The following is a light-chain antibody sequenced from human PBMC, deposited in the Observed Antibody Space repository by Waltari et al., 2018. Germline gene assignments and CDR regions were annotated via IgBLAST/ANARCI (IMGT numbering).Light chain of an antibody. J-gene: IGLJ3*02. Sequence: QAVLTQPSSLSASPGASASLTCTLRSGINVGSYRIYWYQQKPGSPPQYLLRYKSDSDKQQGSGVPSRFSASKDASANAGILRISGVQSEDEADYYCMSWHSSAWVFGGGTKLTVL. V-gene: IGLV5-45*03. CDR3: MSWHSSAWV. CDR2: YKSDSDK. CDR1: SGINVGSYR.